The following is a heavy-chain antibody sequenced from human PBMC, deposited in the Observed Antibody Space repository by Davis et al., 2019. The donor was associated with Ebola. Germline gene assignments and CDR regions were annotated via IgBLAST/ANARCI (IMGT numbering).Heavy chain of an antibody. CDR3: ARGLTYYYDSSGYY. J-gene: IGHJ4*02. D-gene: IGHD3-22*01. CDR2: IYYSGST. Sequence: SETLSLTCTVSGGSISSSSYYWGWIRQPPGKGLEWIGSIYYSGSTYYNPSLKSRVTISVDTSKNQFSLKLRSVTAADTAVYYCARGLTYYYDSSGYYWGQGTLVTVSS. CDR1: GGSISSSSYY. V-gene: IGHV4-39*01.